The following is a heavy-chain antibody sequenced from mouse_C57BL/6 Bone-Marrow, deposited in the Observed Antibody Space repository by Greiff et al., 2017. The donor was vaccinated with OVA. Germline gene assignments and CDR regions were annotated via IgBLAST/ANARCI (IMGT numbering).Heavy chain of an antibody. V-gene: IGHV1-50*01. J-gene: IGHJ3*01. CDR3: ARRPGSGAY. D-gene: IGHD1-1*01. CDR1: GYTFTSYW. CDR2: IDPSDSYT. Sequence: VQLQQPGAELVKPGASVKLSCKASGYTFTSYWMQWVKQRPGQGLEWIGEIDPSDSYTNYNQKFKGKATLTVDTSSSTAYMQLSSLTSEDSAVYYCARRPGSGAYWGQGTLVTVSA.